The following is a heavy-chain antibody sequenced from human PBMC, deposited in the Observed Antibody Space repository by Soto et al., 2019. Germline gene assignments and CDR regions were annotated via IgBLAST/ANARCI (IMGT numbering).Heavy chain of an antibody. CDR3: AKVTKKNYDNYAMDV. V-gene: IGHV3-30*18. D-gene: IGHD3-22*01. CDR2: ISYDGSNK. Sequence: GGSLRLSCAASGFTFSNYGMHWVRQAPGKGLEWVAVISYDGSNKYYADSVKGRFTIPRDNSKNTLYLQMNSLRAEDTAVYYCAKVTKKNYDNYAMDVWGQGTTVTVSS. J-gene: IGHJ6*02. CDR1: GFTFSNYG.